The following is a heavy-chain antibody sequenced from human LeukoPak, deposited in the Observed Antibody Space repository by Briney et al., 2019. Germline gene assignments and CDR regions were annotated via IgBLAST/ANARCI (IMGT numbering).Heavy chain of an antibody. CDR1: GFTFSSYA. J-gene: IGHJ3*01. CDR3: AKDSFSYNGVFDALDV. CDR2: ISYDGSNK. D-gene: IGHD2-8*01. Sequence: GRSLRLSCAASGFTFSSYAMHWVRQAPGKGLEWVAVISYDGSNKYYADSVKGRFTISRDNSKNTLFLQMNSLRVEDTAIYYCAKDSFSYNGVFDALDVWGQGSMVTVSS. V-gene: IGHV3-30-3*01.